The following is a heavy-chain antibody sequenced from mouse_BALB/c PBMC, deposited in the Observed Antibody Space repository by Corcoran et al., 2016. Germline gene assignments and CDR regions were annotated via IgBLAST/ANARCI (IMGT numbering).Heavy chain of an antibody. CDR1: GFHIKDYY. Sequence: DVQLQQSGAALVRPGAFVKLSCKASGFHIKDYYMHWVKQRPEQGLEWLGWIDPENGNTIYDPKFQGKASITADTSSNTAYLQLSSLTSEDTAVYYCARSGTVDYWGQGTTLTVSS. V-gene: IGHV14-1*02. D-gene: IGHD4-1*01. CDR3: ARSGTVDY. J-gene: IGHJ2*01. CDR2: IDPENGNT.